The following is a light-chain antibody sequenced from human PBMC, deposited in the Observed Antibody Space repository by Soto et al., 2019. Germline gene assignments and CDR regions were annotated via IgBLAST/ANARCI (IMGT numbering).Light chain of an antibody. CDR3: QQRSNWPPIT. J-gene: IGKJ5*01. CDR1: QSVSSY. CDR2: DAS. V-gene: IGKV3-11*01. Sequence: EVVWTQSPGTLSLSPLEISTLCCSASQSVSSYLAWYQQKPGQAPRLLIYDASNRATGIPARFSGSGSGTDFTLTISSLEPEDFAVYYCQQRSNWPPITFGQGTRLEIK.